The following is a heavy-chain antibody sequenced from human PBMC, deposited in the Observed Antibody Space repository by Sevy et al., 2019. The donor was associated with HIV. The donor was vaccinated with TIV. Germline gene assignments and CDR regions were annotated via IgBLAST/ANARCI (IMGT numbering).Heavy chain of an antibody. CDR1: GFTFSSYA. Sequence: GGSLRLSCAASGFTFSSYAMSWVRQAPGKGLEWVSVITYSSSSTYYADSVNGRFTISRDNSKNTLYLQLNSLRAEDTAVYYCAKDRVSGSYYTGDFDYWGQGTLVTVSS. V-gene: IGHV3-23*01. J-gene: IGHJ4*02. CDR3: AKDRVSGSYYTGDFDY. CDR2: ITYSSSST. D-gene: IGHD3-10*01.